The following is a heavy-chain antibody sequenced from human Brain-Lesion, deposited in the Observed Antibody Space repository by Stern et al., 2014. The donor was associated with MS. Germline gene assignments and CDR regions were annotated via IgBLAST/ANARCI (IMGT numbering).Heavy chain of an antibody. CDR1: GYTLTELS. J-gene: IGHJ4*02. CDR3: ATLSPGAGGNYYRHFDY. Sequence: QVQLVESGAEVKKPGASVKVSCKVSGYTLTELSMHWARQAPTKGLEWMGGFDPEDGETIYAQKFQGRVTMTEDTSTDTAYMELSSLRSEDTAVYYCATLSPGAGGNYYRHFDYWGQGTLVTVSS. CDR2: FDPEDGET. V-gene: IGHV1-24*01. D-gene: IGHD1-26*01.